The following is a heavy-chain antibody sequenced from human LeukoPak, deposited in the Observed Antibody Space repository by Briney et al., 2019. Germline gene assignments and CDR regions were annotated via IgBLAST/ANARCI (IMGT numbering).Heavy chain of an antibody. D-gene: IGHD3-3*01. J-gene: IGHJ4*02. CDR1: GGSISSSSYY. Sequence: SETLSLTCTVSGGSISSSSYYWGWIRQPPGKGLEWIGSIYYSGSTYYNPSLKSRVTISVDTSKNQFSLMLSSVTAADTAVYYCARDRFGGVYWGQGTLVTVSS. CDR3: ARDRFGGVY. V-gene: IGHV4-39*07. CDR2: IYYSGST.